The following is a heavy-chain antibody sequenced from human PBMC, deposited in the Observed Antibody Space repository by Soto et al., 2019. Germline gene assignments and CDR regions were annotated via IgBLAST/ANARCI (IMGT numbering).Heavy chain of an antibody. D-gene: IGHD3-22*01. V-gene: IGHV3-23*01. CDR1: GFTFSNYA. J-gene: IGHJ4*02. CDR2: ISGGGDST. Sequence: EVHLLESGGGLVQPGGSLRLSCAASGFTFSNYAMNCVRQAPGKGLEWVAGISGGGDSTYYADSVKGRFIISRDISKNTLFLQVNALRAEDAAVYYCAKDQVPVYYYDSRGAFDYWGQGTLVTVSS. CDR3: AKDQVPVYYYDSRGAFDY.